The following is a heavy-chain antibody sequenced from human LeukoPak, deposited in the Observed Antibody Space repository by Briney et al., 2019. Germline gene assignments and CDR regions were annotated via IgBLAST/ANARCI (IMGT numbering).Heavy chain of an antibody. J-gene: IGHJ3*02. V-gene: IGHV3-33*01. D-gene: IGHD1-7*01. CDR3: ARGNFDAFDI. CDR2: IWYDGSNK. CDR1: GFTFSSYG. Sequence: GGSLRLSCAASGFTFSSYGMHWVRQAPGKGLGWVAVIWYDGSNKYYADSVKGRFTISRDNSKNTLYLQMNSLRAEDTAVYYCARGNFDAFDIWGQGTMVTVSS.